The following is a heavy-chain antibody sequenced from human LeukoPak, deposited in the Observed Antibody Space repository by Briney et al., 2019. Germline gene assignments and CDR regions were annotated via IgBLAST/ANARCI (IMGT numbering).Heavy chain of an antibody. CDR3: AKAGYGSSWYVPDY. Sequence: GGSLRLSCAASGFTFSSYAMSWVRQAPGKGLGWVSAISGSGGSTYYADSVKGRFTISRDNSKNTLYLQMNRLRAEDTAVYYCAKAGYGSSWYVPDYWGQGTLVTVSS. CDR1: GFTFSSYA. CDR2: ISGSGGST. J-gene: IGHJ4*02. V-gene: IGHV3-23*01. D-gene: IGHD6-13*01.